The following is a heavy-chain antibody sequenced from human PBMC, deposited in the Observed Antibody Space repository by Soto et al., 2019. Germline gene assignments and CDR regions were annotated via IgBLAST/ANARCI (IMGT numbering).Heavy chain of an antibody. CDR2: IVVGSGHT. J-gene: IGHJ4*02. V-gene: IGHV1-58*01. CDR1: EFTFTTAT. CDR3: ATDWGCGGDCPLDY. D-gene: IGHD2-21*02. Sequence: QVQLVQSGPEVKKPGTSVKVSCKASEFTFTTATVQWVRQARGQSLEWIGWIVVGSGHTNYAEKFQDRVTITRDVSTETAYMELTNLRSEDTAAYYCATDWGCGGDCPLDYWGQGTLVTVSS.